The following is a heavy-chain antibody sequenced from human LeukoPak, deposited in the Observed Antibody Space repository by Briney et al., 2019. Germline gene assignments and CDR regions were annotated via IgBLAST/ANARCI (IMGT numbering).Heavy chain of an antibody. J-gene: IGHJ4*02. D-gene: IGHD3-3*02. CDR3: ARDRSIIGSGILGVVDY. CDR2: VSSSSSYI. Sequence: GGSLRLSCAASGFTFSSYSMNWVRQAPGKGLEWVSSVSSSSSYIYYADSVKGRFSISRDNAKTSLYLVMNSLRAEDTAVYYCARDRSIIGSGILGVVDYWGQGTLVTVSS. V-gene: IGHV3-21*01. CDR1: GFTFSSYS.